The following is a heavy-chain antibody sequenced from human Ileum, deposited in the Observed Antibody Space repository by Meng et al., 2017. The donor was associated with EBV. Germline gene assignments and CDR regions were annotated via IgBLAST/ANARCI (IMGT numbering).Heavy chain of an antibody. CDR3: ARTYYYDSSGYAPFDY. CDR2: IHYSGST. J-gene: IGHJ4*02. Sequence: GEELVNPSEPLSLTDSVSGGSLSSSSYYWGWIRRPPGKGLEWIGNIHYSGSTYYNPSLKSRVTISVDTSKNQFSLKLRSVTAADTAVYYCARTYYYDSSGYAPFDYWGQGTLVTVSS. V-gene: IGHV4-39*07. D-gene: IGHD3-22*01. CDR1: GGSLSSSSYY.